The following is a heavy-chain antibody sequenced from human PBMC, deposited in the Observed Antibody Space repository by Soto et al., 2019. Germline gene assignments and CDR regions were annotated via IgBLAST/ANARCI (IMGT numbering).Heavy chain of an antibody. D-gene: IGHD2-21*02. CDR2: ISSSSSSI. J-gene: IGHJ4*02. V-gene: IGHV3-21*01. CDR3: ARVVSGDYVVSERGSYYFDY. CDR1: GFTFSSYS. Sequence: GGSLRLSCAASGFTFSSYSMNWVRQAPGKGLEWASSISSSSSSIYYADSVKGRFTISRDYAKNSLYLQMNSLRAEDTAVYYCARVVSGDYVVSERGSYYFDYWGQGTLVTVSS.